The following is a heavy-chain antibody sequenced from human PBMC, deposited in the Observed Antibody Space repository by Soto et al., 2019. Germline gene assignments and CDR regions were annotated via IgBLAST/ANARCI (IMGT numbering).Heavy chain of an antibody. CDR2: VYYSGSS. D-gene: IGHD3-22*01. V-gene: IGHV4-30-4*01. J-gene: IGHJ2*01. CDR3: ARMSYFYDKWYFDL. CDR1: GGSINNNDYY. Sequence: QLQESGPGLVKPSQTLSLTCSVSGGSINNNDYYWSWIRQTPGKGLEWIGYVYYSGSSDYIPSLKSRLSMSIDKSKNQFHLKLNSVTAADPATYYCARMSYFYDKWYFDLWGRGTMVTVSS.